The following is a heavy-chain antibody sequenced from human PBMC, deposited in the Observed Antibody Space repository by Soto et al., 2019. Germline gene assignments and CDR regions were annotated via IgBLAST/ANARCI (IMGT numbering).Heavy chain of an antibody. CDR2: ISSDSIYT. CDR3: ARDSTGSGLDYGMDV. J-gene: IGHJ6*02. D-gene: IGHD3-10*01. CDR1: GFTFNDHY. V-gene: IGHV3-11*06. Sequence: QVQLVESGGGLVKPGGSLRLSCAASGFTFNDHYMTWIRQAPGKGLEWVSFISSDSIYTNSADSVKGRFTISRDNAKNLLYLQMSSLRVEDMAVYYCARDSTGSGLDYGMDVWGQGTRVAVSS.